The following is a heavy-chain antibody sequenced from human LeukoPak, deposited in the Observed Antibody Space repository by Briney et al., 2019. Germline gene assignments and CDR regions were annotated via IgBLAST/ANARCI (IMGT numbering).Heavy chain of an antibody. CDR2: ISSCGSTI. J-gene: IGHJ4*02. D-gene: IGHD4-23*01. V-gene: IGHV3-48*03. CDR1: GFIFSSYE. CDR3: ARGGDYGGNSVVDY. Sequence: GGSLRLSCAASGFIFSSYEMNWVRQAPGKGLEWVSYISSCGSTIYYADSVKGRFTISRDNAKNSLYLQMNSLRAEDTAVYYCARGGDYGGNSVVDYWGQGTLVTVSS.